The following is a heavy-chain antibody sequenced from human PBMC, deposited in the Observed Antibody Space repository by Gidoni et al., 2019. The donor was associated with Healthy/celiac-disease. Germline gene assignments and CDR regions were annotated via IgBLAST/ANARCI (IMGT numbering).Heavy chain of an antibody. Sequence: QVQLVQSGAEVKKPGASVKVSCKVSGYTLPDLSMHWVRQAPGKGLEWMGGFDPEDGETIYAQKFQGRVTMTEDTSTDTAYMELSSLRSEDTAVYYCATDLRWGAVAGIRRDYWGQGTLVTVSS. J-gene: IGHJ4*02. V-gene: IGHV1-24*01. D-gene: IGHD6-19*01. CDR1: GYTLPDLS. CDR3: ATDLRWGAVAGIRRDY. CDR2: FDPEDGET.